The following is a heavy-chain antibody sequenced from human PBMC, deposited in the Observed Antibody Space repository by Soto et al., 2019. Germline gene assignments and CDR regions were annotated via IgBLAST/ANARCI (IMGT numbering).Heavy chain of an antibody. J-gene: IGHJ2*01. CDR3: ARYYYDSSGYWYFDL. Sequence: QVQLVQSGAEVKKPGASVKVSCKASGYTFTSYAMHWVRQAPGQRLEWMGWINAGNGNTKYSQKFQGRVTITRDTSASTAYMELSSLRSDDTAVYYCARYYYDSSGYWYFDLWGSGTLVAVSS. V-gene: IGHV1-3*01. D-gene: IGHD3-22*01. CDR2: INAGNGNT. CDR1: GYTFTSYA.